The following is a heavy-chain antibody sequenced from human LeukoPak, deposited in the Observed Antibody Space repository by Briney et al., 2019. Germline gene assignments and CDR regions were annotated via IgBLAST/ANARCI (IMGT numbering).Heavy chain of an antibody. J-gene: IGHJ6*02. V-gene: IGHV3-23*01. CDR3: AKAATYYDISTDLYYYYGMDV. D-gene: IGHD3-9*01. Sequence: GGSLRLSCAASGFTFRTYAMSWVRQTPGKGLEWVSAINNDGDNTYYADSVKGRFTISRDNSKNTLYLQMNSLRAEDTAVYYCAKAATYYDISTDLYYYYGMDVWGQGTTVTVSS. CDR2: INNDGDNT. CDR1: GFTFRTYA.